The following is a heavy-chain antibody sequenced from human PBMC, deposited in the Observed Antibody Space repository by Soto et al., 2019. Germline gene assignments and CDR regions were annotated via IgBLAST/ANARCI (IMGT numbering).Heavy chain of an antibody. V-gene: IGHV3-33*01. CDR1: GFTFSSYG. Sequence: HPGGSLRLSCAASGFTFSSYGMHWVRQAPGKGLEWVAVIWYDGSNKYYADSVKGRFTISRDNSKNTLFLQMNSLRAEDTAVYYCARDQYYGSGSYYNAAPDAFDIWGQGTMVTVSS. CDR3: ARDQYYGSGSYYNAAPDAFDI. J-gene: IGHJ3*02. D-gene: IGHD3-10*01. CDR2: IWYDGSNK.